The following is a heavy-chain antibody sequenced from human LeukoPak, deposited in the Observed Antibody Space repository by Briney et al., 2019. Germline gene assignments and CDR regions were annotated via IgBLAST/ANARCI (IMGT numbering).Heavy chain of an antibody. J-gene: IGHJ4*02. Sequence: PGGSLRLSCAASGFTFSSYAMSWVRQAPGKGLEWVSAISCSGGSTYYADSVKGRFTISRDNSKNTHYLQMNSLSAEDTAVYYCAKGEGGYTYYFDYWGQGTLVTVSS. V-gene: IGHV3-23*01. CDR2: ISCSGGST. D-gene: IGHD5-12*01. CDR1: GFTFSSYA. CDR3: AKGEGGYTYYFDY.